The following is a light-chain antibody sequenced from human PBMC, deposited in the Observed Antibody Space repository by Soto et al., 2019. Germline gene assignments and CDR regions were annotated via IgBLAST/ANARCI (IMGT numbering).Light chain of an antibody. CDR1: SSDVGGYNY. CDR3: SSYTTSSTYV. CDR2: QVT. Sequence: QSVLTQPASGSGSPGQSITISCTGTSSDVGGYNYVSWYQHHPGKVAKLMIFQVTKRPSGVSDRFYGSKSGNTASLTISGLQAEDEGDYFCSSYTTSSTYVFGTGTRSPS. V-gene: IGLV2-14*01. J-gene: IGLJ1*01.